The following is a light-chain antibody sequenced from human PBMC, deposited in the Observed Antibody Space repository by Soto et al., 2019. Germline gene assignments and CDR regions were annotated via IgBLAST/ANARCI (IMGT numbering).Light chain of an antibody. Sequence: DVQMTQHTSTLSASVGDRVTITCRASQSISSWLAWYQQKPGKAHKLLIYDASSLESGVTSRFSGSGSGTEFTLTISSLQPDDFATYYCQQYNSWLTFGGGAKVDIK. CDR3: QQYNSWLT. CDR2: DAS. J-gene: IGKJ4*01. CDR1: QSISSW. V-gene: IGKV1-5*01.